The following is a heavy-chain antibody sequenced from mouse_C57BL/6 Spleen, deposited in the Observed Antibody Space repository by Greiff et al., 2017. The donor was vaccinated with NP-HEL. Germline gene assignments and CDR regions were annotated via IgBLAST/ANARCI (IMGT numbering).Heavy chain of an antibody. Sequence: EVKVEESGGGLVQPGGSLSLSCAASGFTFTDYYMSWVRQPPGKALEWLGFIRNKANGYTTEYSASVKGRFTISRDNSQSILYLQMNALRAEDSATYYCARYYGSSPYFDYWGQGTTLTVSS. J-gene: IGHJ2*01. V-gene: IGHV7-3*01. CDR3: ARYYGSSPYFDY. CDR2: IRNKANGYTT. D-gene: IGHD1-1*01. CDR1: GFTFTDYY.